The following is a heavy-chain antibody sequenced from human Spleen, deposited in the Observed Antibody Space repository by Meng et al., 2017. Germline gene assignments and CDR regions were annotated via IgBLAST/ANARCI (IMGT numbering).Heavy chain of an antibody. CDR2: ITPGSGNT. CDR3: ARDFTSGSSGDP. D-gene: IGHD6-19*01. CDR1: GYMFTTYA. J-gene: IGHJ5*02. Sequence: QVHLVQSGAELKKPGASVKVSCKASGYMFTTYAMHWVRQAPGQSLEWMGWITPGSGNTKYSQKFQGRLTITTDTSASTAYMELSTLRSEDTAVYYCARDFTSGSSGDPWGQGTLVTVSS. V-gene: IGHV1-3*01.